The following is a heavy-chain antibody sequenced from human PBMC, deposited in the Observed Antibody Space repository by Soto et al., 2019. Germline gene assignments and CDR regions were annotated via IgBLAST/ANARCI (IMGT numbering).Heavy chain of an antibody. V-gene: IGHV4-39*01. J-gene: IGHJ6*02. CDR3: ASSGVRGRYYYYYYGMDV. Sequence: PSETLSLTCTVSGGSISSSSYYWGWIRQPPGKGLEWIGSIYYSGSNYYNPSLKSRVTISVDTSKNQFSLKLSSVTAADTAVYYCASSGVRGRYYYYYYGMDVWGQGTTVTVSS. D-gene: IGHD3-10*01. CDR2: IYYSGSN. CDR1: GGSISSSSYY.